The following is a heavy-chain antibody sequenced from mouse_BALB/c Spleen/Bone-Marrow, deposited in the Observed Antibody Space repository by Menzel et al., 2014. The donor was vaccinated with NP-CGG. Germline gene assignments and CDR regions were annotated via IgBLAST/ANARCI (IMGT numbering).Heavy chain of an antibody. J-gene: IGHJ2*01. V-gene: IGHV1-67*01. CDR1: GYTFTDYA. CDR2: ISTYFGNT. Sequence: QVQLQQSGPELVRPGVSVKISCKGSGYTFTDYAMHWVKQSHAKSLEWIGVISTYFGNTNCNQKFKGKATMTVDKSSSTAYMELARLTSEDSAIYYCASYYGSSYFDYWGQGTTLTVSS. D-gene: IGHD1-1*01. CDR3: ASYYGSSYFDY.